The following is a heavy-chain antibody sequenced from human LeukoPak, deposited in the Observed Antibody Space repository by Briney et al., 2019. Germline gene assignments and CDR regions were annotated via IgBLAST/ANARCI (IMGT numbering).Heavy chain of an antibody. V-gene: IGHV1-2*02. CDR2: INPNSGGT. D-gene: IGHD2-2*01. Sequence: ASVKVSCKASGYTFTGYYMHWVRQAPGQGLEWMGWINPNSGGTNYARKFQGRVTMTRDTSISTAYMELSRLRSDDTAVYFCAREADCSSISCYLDYWGQGTLVTVSS. J-gene: IGHJ4*02. CDR1: GYTFTGYY. CDR3: AREADCSSISCYLDY.